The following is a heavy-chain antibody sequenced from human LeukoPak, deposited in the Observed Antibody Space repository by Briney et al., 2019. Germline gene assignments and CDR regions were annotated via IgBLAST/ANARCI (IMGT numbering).Heavy chain of an antibody. J-gene: IGHJ3*02. CDR2: IIPIFDTT. D-gene: IGHD5-24*01. Sequence: GASVKVSCKASGGIFSTYAISWVRQAPGQGLEWMGGIIPIFDTTNYAQKFQGRVTITADKSTSTAYMELSSLRSEDTAMYYCARIRDGYNDAYDIWGQGTMVTVSS. V-gene: IGHV1-69*06. CDR3: ARIRDGYNDAYDI. CDR1: GGIFSTYA.